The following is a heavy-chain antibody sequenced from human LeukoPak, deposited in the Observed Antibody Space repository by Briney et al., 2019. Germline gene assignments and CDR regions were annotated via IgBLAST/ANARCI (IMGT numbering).Heavy chain of an antibody. CDR2: ISWDGGST. D-gene: IGHD4-17*01. J-gene: IGHJ4*02. CDR3: ASGSTVTYFDY. CDR1: GFTFDDYT. V-gene: IGHV3-43*01. Sequence: GGSLRLSCAASGFTFDDYTMHWVRQAPGKGLEWVSLISWDGGSTYYADSVKGRFTISRDNNKSSLYLQMNSLRTEDTALYYCASGSTVTYFDYWGQGTLVTVSS.